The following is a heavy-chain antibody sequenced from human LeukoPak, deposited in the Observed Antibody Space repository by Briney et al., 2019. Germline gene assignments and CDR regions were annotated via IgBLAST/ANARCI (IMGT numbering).Heavy chain of an antibody. V-gene: IGHV4-39*01. CDR1: GGSISSSSYY. CDR2: IYYSGST. Sequence: KPSETLSLTCTVSGGSISSSSYYWGWIRQPPGKGLEWIGSIYYSGSTYYNPSLKSRVTISVDTSKNQFSLKLSSVTAADTAVYYCARRGYSYGYVKGFDPWGQGTLVTVPS. CDR3: ARRGYSYGYVKGFDP. J-gene: IGHJ5*02. D-gene: IGHD5-18*01.